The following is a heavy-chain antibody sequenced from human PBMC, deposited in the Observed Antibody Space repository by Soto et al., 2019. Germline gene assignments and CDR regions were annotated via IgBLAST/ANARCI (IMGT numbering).Heavy chain of an antibody. Sequence: EVQLMESGGALVQPGGSLRLSCAASGFIFSNYEMSWVRQAPGKGLEWVSYIDHSGTTIYYADSVKGRFTISRDNAKNSLFLQMNSLRAEDTAVYYCARGHIVATILDYWGQGTLVTVSS. CDR3: ARGHIVATILDY. J-gene: IGHJ4*02. CDR1: GFIFSNYE. D-gene: IGHD5-12*01. CDR2: IDHSGTTI. V-gene: IGHV3-48*03.